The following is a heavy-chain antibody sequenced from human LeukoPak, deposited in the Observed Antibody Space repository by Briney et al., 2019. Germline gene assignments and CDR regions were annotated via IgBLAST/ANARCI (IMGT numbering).Heavy chain of an antibody. J-gene: IGHJ2*01. D-gene: IGHD5-12*01. Sequence: SETLSLTCTVSGGSISSNGYYWGWIRQSPGEGLEWIGNIYYSGITYYNASLKSRVTTSVDTSKNQFSLKLSSVTAADTAVYYCARGPRGYSGYDSPWYFDLWGRGTLVTVSS. CDR3: ARGPRGYSGYDSPWYFDL. CDR1: GGSISSNGYY. CDR2: IYYSGIT. V-gene: IGHV4-39*07.